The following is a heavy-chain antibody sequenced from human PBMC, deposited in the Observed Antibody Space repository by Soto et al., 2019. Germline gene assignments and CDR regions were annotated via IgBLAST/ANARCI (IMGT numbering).Heavy chain of an antibody. J-gene: IGHJ4*02. CDR1: GFTFSDYG. CDR2: ISHEGGTQ. Sequence: GGSLRPSCAASGFTFSDYGIDWIRQAPGKGLEWVAVISHEGGTQYYADSVRGRFTVSRDNSKNILYLQMDSLRPEDTAVYFCAKEGSPKVSRWDDYCGQGTLVTVSS. D-gene: IGHD1-26*01. V-gene: IGHV3-30*18. CDR3: AKEGSPKVSRWDDY.